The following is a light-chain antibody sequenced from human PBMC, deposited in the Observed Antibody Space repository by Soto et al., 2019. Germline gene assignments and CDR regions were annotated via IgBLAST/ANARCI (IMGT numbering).Light chain of an antibody. V-gene: IGKV3-11*01. CDR2: DAS. CDR1: KSVSSY. J-gene: IGKJ5*01. CDR3: QQRSNWPIT. Sequence: EIVLTQSPATLSLSPGERATLSCRASKSVSSYLAWYQQKTGQAPRLLIYDASNRATGIPARFSGSGSGTDCTLTISSLEPEDFAVYYCQQRSNWPITFGQGTRLESK.